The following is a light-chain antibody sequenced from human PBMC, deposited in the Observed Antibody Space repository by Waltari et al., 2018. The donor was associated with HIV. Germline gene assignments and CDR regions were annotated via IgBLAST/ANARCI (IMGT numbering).Light chain of an antibody. Sequence: SFELLKQTQVPVPPGQTASIPCPGVKWGEKNVCGYQQKPVPSPVLVIFQDCKRPSRIPERFSGSNSGNTATLTISGTQAMDEADYYCQAWDSSTLVFGAGTKVTVL. CDR1: KWGEKN. CDR2: QDC. CDR3: QAWDSSTLV. J-gene: IGLJ1*01. V-gene: IGLV3-1*01.